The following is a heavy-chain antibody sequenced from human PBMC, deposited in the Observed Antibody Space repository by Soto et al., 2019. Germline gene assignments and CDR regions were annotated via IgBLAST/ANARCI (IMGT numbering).Heavy chain of an antibody. CDR3: ARGLRRFSIAADGYFDY. CDR1: GSTFSTNA. J-gene: IGHJ4*02. D-gene: IGHD6-13*01. CDR2: ISYDGSNK. Sequence: QVQLVESGGGVVQPGRSLRLSCAASGSTFSTNAMHWVRQAPGKGLEWVAVISYDGSNKYYTDSVKGRFTIPRDNSKNTLYLQMNSLRAEDTAVYYCARGLRRFSIAADGYFDYWGQGTLVTVSS. V-gene: IGHV3-30-3*01.